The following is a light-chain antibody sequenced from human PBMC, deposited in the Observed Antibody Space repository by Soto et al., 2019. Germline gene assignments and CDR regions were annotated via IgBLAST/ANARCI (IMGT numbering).Light chain of an antibody. J-gene: IGKJ4*01. CDR2: DAS. V-gene: IGKV1-13*02. CDR1: QGISSA. Sequence: AIQLTQSPSSLSASVGDSGNITCRATQGISSALAWYQQKPGKAPKLLIYDASSLESGVPSRFSGSGSGTDFTLTISSLQPEDFATYYCQQFNSYLLTFGGGTKVEIK. CDR3: QQFNSYLLT.